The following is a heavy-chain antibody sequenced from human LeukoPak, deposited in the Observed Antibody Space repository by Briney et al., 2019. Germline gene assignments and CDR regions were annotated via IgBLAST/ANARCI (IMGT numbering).Heavy chain of an antibody. CDR2: IYSGGST. CDR3: ARAASIAARSGVDY. Sequence: GGSLRLSCAASGFTVSSSYMSWVRQAPGKGLKWVSVIYSGGSTYYADSVKGRFTISRDNSKNTLYLQMNSLRAEDTAVYYCARAASIAARSGVDYWGQGTLVTVSS. CDR1: GFTVSSSY. V-gene: IGHV3-53*01. J-gene: IGHJ4*02. D-gene: IGHD6-6*01.